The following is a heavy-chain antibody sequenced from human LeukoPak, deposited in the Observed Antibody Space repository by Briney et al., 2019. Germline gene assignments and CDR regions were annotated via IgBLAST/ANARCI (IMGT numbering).Heavy chain of an antibody. D-gene: IGHD2-15*01. CDR1: GYTFTSYG. CDR3: ARDSAGYCSGGSCYQYYYGMDV. J-gene: IGHJ6*02. Sequence: GASVKVSCKASGYTFTSYGISWVRQAPGQGLEWMGWISAYNGNTNYAQELQGRVTMTTDTSTSTAYMELRSLRSDDTAVYYCARDSAGYCSGGSCYQYYYGMDVWGQGTTVTVSS. V-gene: IGHV1-18*01. CDR2: ISAYNGNT.